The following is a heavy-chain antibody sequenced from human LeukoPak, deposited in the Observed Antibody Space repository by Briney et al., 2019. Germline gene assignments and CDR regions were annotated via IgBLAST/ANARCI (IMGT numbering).Heavy chain of an antibody. CDR3: ARGPYDYVWGSYRYKDYFDY. CDR2: ISYDGSNK. CDR1: GFTFSSYA. V-gene: IGHV3-30*04. Sequence: GGSLRLSCAASGFTFSSYAMHWVRQAPGKGLEWVAVISYDGSNKYYADSVKGRFTISRDNSKNTLYLQMNSLRAEDTAVYYCARGPYDYVWGSYRYKDYFDYWGQGTLVTVSS. D-gene: IGHD3-16*02. J-gene: IGHJ4*02.